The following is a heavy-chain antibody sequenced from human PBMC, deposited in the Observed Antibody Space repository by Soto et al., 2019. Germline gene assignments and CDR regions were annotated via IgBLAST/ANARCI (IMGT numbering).Heavy chain of an antibody. V-gene: IGHV3-48*03. CDR3: AVATTNFDY. CDR1: GFTFSSYE. J-gene: IGHJ4*02. D-gene: IGHD5-12*01. CDR2: ISSSGSTI. Sequence: GGSLRLSCAASGFTFSSYEMNWVRQAPGKGLEWVSYISSSGSTIYYADSVKGRFTISRDNAKNSLYLQMNSLRAEDTAVYYCAVATTNFDYWGQGTLVTVSS.